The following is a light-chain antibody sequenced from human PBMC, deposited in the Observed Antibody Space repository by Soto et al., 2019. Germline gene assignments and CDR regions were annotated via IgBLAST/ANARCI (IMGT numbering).Light chain of an antibody. CDR1: QSISTY. J-gene: IGKJ4*02. V-gene: IGKV1-39*01. CDR3: QQTYSSPLT. Sequence: DIKMTQSPSSLSASVGDRVTITCRASQSISTYLNWYQQKPGKAPKVLIYGASTLQSGVPSRFSGSGSGTDFTLTISSLQPEDFATYYCQQTYSSPLTFGGGTTVEIK. CDR2: GAS.